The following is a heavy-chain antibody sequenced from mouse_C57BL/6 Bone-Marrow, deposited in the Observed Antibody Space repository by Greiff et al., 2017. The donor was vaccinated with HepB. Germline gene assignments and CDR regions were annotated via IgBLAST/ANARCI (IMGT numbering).Heavy chain of an antibody. CDR3: ARAEGWLRRDWFAY. CDR2: INPSNGGT. Sequence: QVQLQQPGTELVKPGASVKLSCKASGYTFTSYWMHWVKQRPGQGLEWIGNINPSNGGTNYNEKFKSKATLTVDKSSSTADMQLSSLTSEDSAVYYCARAEGWLRRDWFAYWGQGTLVTVSA. D-gene: IGHD2-2*01. V-gene: IGHV1-53*01. J-gene: IGHJ3*01. CDR1: GYTFTSYW.